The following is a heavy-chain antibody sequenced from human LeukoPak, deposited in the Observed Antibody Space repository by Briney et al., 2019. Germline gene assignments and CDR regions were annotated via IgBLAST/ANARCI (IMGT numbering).Heavy chain of an antibody. J-gene: IGHJ4*02. CDR3: VKDTIFTVDPFDY. CDR1: GMTFERHG. CDR2: IKYDGSRT. D-gene: IGHD3-3*01. V-gene: IGHV3-30*02. Sequence: GGSLRLSCAVSGMTFERHGMHWVRQPPGKGLEWLAFIKYDGSRTDYEDSVKGRFTVSRDNSKNTLYLEMNSLRAEDTAVYYCVKDTIFTVDPFDYWGQGTLVTVSS.